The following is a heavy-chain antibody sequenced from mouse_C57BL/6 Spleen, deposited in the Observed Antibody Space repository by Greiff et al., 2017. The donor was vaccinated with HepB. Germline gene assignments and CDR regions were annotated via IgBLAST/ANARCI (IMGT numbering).Heavy chain of an antibody. CDR1: GYAFSSSW. CDR3: AREENYYGSSPWFAY. J-gene: IGHJ3*01. CDR2: IYPGDGDT. Sequence: VQLQQSGPELVKPGASVKISCKASGYAFSSSWMNWVKQRPGKGLEWIGRIYPGDGDTNYNGKFKGKATLTADKSSSTAYMQLSSLTSEDSAVYFCAREENYYGSSPWFAYWGQGTLVTVSA. D-gene: IGHD1-1*01. V-gene: IGHV1-82*01.